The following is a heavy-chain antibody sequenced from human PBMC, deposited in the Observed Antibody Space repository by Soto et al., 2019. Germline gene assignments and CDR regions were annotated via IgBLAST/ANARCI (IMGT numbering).Heavy chain of an antibody. CDR1: GFTFSSYS. J-gene: IGHJ4*02. CDR3: ARDSSGGYSGYDPLRFDY. V-gene: IGHV3-48*02. CDR2: ISSSSSTI. D-gene: IGHD5-12*01. Sequence: GGSLRLSCAASGFTFSSYSMNWVRQAPGKGLEWVSYISSSSSTIYYADSVKGRFTISRDNAKNSLYLQMNSLRDGDTAVYYCARDSSGGYSGYDPLRFDYWGQGTLVTVSS.